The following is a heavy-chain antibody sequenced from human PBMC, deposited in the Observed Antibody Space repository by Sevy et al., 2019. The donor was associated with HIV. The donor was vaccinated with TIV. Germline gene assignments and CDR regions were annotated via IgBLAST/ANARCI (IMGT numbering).Heavy chain of an antibody. V-gene: IGHV4-59*13. Sequence: SETLSLTCTVSGGSISSYYWSWIRQPPGKGLEWIGHIYYSGSTNYNPSLKSRVTISVDTSKNQFSLKLSSVTAADTAVYYCARDAYSSSWYYYYGMDVWGQGTTVTVSS. J-gene: IGHJ6*02. D-gene: IGHD6-13*01. CDR3: ARDAYSSSWYYYYGMDV. CDR2: IYYSGST. CDR1: GGSISSYY.